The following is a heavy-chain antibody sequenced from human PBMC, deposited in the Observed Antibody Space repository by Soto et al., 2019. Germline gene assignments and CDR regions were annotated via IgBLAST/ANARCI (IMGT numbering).Heavy chain of an antibody. V-gene: IGHV4-30-4*01. CDR3: APYSRGLVFEI. Sequence: QVQLQESGPGLVKPSQTLSLTCTVYGGSISSGDYYWSWIRQPPGKGLEWIGYIYYSGSTYYNPSLNSRFTISVDTSQNQVSVKLSSVTAADNAVYYCAPYSRGLVFEIWGQGPMVTVSS. D-gene: IGHD5-18*01. CDR1: GGSISSGDYY. J-gene: IGHJ3*02. CDR2: IYYSGST.